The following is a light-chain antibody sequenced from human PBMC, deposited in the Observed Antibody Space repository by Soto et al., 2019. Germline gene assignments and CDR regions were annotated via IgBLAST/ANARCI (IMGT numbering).Light chain of an antibody. J-gene: IGKJ5*01. CDR2: AAS. CDR3: QQLNSYVT. CDR1: QTISSW. V-gene: IGKV1-5*01. Sequence: DIHMTQSPSTLSGSVGDRVTITCRASQTISSWLAWYQQKPGKAPKLLIYAASTLQSGVPSRFSGSGSGTDFTLTISSLQPEDFATYYCQQLNSYVTFGQGTRLEIK.